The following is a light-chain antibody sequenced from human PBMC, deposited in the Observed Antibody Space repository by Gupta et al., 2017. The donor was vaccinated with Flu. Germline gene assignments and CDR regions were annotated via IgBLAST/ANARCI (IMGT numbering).Light chain of an antibody. V-gene: IGKV4-1*01. CDR2: WAS. Sequence: DIVMTQSPDSLAVSLGERATINCTSSQSVLYSSNNKNYLAWYQQKPGQPPKLLIHWASTRESGVPDRFSGRGSGTDFTLTISSLKAEDVAVYYCQQFYTTPLAFGPGTKVHIK. J-gene: IGKJ3*01. CDR3: QQFYTTPLA. CDR1: QSVLYSSNNKNY.